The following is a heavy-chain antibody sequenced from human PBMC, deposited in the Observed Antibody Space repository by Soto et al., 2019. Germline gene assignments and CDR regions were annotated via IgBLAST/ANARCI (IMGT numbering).Heavy chain of an antibody. V-gene: IGHV5-10-1*01. J-gene: IGHJ6*02. CDR2: FSPTDSYT. Sequence: PGASLKNTCKGSGNSFANYWISWVRQMPGKGLEWMGRFSPTDSYTDYNPSFQGHVTISGDKSISTSYVQWSSLKASDTAMYFCARHPYIGGFDIWGQGTTVTVSS. CDR3: ARHPYIGGFDI. D-gene: IGHD2-15*01. CDR1: GNSFANYW.